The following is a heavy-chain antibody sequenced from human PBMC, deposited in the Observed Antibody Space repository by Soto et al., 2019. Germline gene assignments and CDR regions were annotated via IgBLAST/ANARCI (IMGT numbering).Heavy chain of an antibody. Sequence: ASVKVSCKTSGYFFTSHYIHWVRLAPGRGLEWMGRINPNNGDTNSPQKFQGRVTMTSDTSISTAYMEMSGLRSDDTALYYCVREVTYGGGSFSLGLWGQGTLVTVSS. D-gene: IGHD3-10*01. CDR2: INPNNGDT. CDR1: GYFFTSHY. V-gene: IGHV1-2*06. CDR3: VREVTYGGGSFSLGL. J-gene: IGHJ4*02.